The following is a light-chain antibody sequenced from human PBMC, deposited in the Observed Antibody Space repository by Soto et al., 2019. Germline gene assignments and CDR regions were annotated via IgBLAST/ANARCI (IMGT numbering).Light chain of an antibody. J-gene: IGKJ1*01. Sequence: AIQMTQSPSSLSASVGDRVAISCRASQDIRNTLAWYQQKPGEAPKLLIFAASNLQSGVPSRFSGSGSVTDFTLAITGLQPEDFATYYCLQYYNFSWTFXQGTKV. V-gene: IGKV1-6*01. CDR3: LQYYNFSWT. CDR2: AAS. CDR1: QDIRNT.